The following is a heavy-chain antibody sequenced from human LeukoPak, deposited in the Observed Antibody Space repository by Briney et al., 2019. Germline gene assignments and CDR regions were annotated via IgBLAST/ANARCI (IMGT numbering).Heavy chain of an antibody. V-gene: IGHV4-59*11. CDR3: ARSSAGAS. J-gene: IGHJ4*02. CDR2: IHYRWNN. CDR1: GGSITSHY. D-gene: IGHD2-15*01. Sequence: PETLSLTCIVSGGSITSHYWSWIRQPPGKGLEWIGYIHYRWNNNLNPSLKSRATLSVDTSKTQFSLKLTSVTAADTAVYYCARSSAGASWGQGTLITVSS.